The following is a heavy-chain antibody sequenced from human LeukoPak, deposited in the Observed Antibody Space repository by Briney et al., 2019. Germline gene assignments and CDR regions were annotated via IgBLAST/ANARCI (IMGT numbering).Heavy chain of an antibody. CDR3: ARTGVEMSTIHLYFQH. V-gene: IGHV3-30*03. J-gene: IGHJ1*01. CDR2: ISYDGNNK. CDR1: GFTFSTYG. Sequence: PGRSLRLSCAASGFTFSTYGMHWVRQAPGKGLEWVAVISYDGNNKYYADSVKGRFTISRDTSKNTLYLQMNSLRAEDTAVYYCARTGVEMSTIHLYFQHWGQGALVTVSS. D-gene: IGHD5-24*01.